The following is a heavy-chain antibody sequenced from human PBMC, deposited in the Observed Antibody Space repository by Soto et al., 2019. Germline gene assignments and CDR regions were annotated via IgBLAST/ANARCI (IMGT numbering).Heavy chain of an antibody. Sequence: SETLSLTCTVSGGSISSYYWSWIRQPPGKGLEWIGYIYDSGSTNYNPSLKSRATISVDTPKNQFSLKLTSVTAAHTAVYYCARDRGGITVSSKPLGEWFDPWGQGTLVTVSS. V-gene: IGHV4-59*12. CDR2: IYDSGST. CDR1: GGSISSYY. J-gene: IGHJ5*02. D-gene: IGHD6-19*01. CDR3: ARDRGGITVSSKPLGEWFDP.